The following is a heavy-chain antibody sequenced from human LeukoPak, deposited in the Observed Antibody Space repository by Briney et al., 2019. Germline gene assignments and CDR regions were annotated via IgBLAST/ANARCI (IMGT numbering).Heavy chain of an antibody. CDR2: IKEDGSEK. CDR3: ARRLRSTAFDY. D-gene: IGHD2-2*01. J-gene: IGHJ4*02. V-gene: IGHV3-7*01. Sequence: PGGSLRLSCAASGFSLSSYWMSWVRQAPGKGLEWVANIKEDGSEKYYVDSVKGRFTISRDNAKNLLYLQMNSLRAEDTAVYYCARRLRSTAFDYWGQGTLVTVSS. CDR1: GFSLSSYW.